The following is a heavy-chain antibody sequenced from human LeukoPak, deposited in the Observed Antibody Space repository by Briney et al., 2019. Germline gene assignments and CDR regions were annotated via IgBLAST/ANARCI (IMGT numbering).Heavy chain of an antibody. J-gene: IGHJ4*02. Sequence: SETLSLTCTVSGGSISSYYWSWIRQPPGKGLEWIGYIYYSGSTNYNPSLKGRVTISVDTSKNQFSLKLSSVTAADTAVYYCARGRDGSSYYFDYWGQGTLVTVSS. V-gene: IGHV4-59*08. CDR3: ARGRDGSSYYFDY. D-gene: IGHD1-26*01. CDR1: GGSISSYY. CDR2: IYYSGST.